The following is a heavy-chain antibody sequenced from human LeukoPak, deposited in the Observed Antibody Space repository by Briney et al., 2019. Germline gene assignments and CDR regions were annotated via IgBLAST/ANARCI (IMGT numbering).Heavy chain of an antibody. CDR2: MSSSSSYI. V-gene: IGHV3-21*01. CDR3: ARAGVDTAMGSDY. Sequence: GRSLRLSCAASGFTFSSYSMNWVRQAPGKGLEWVSSMSSSSSYIYYADSVKGRFTISRDNAKSSLYLQMNSLRAEDTAVYYCARAGVDTAMGSDYWGQGTLVTVSS. D-gene: IGHD5-18*01. J-gene: IGHJ4*02. CDR1: GFTFSSYS.